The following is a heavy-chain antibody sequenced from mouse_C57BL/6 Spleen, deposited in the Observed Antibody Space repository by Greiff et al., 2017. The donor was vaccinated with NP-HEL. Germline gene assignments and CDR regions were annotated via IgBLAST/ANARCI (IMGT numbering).Heavy chain of an antibody. CDR3: ARRAYGSSPYAMDY. CDR2: ISSGSSTI. CDR1: GFTFSDYG. D-gene: IGHD1-1*01. J-gene: IGHJ4*01. V-gene: IGHV5-17*01. Sequence: EVQRVESGGGLVKPGGSLKLSCAASGFTFSDYGMHWVRQAPEKGLEWVAYISSGSSTIYYADTVKGRFTISRDNAKNTLFLQMTSLRSEDTAMYYCARRAYGSSPYAMDYWGQGTSVTVSS.